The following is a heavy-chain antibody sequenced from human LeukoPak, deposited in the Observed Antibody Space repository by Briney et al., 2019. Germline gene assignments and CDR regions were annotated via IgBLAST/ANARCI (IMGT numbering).Heavy chain of an antibody. D-gene: IGHD6-13*01. J-gene: IGHJ4*02. V-gene: IGHV1-69*05. CDR3: ARDGSRSSSWTYYFDY. CDR1: GGTFSCYA. CDR2: IIPIFGTA. Sequence: SVKVSCKASGGTFSCYAISWVRQAPGQGLEWMGGIIPIFGTANYAQKFQGRVTITTDESTSTAYMELSNLRSEDTAVYYCARDGSRSSSWTYYFDYWGQGTLVTVSS.